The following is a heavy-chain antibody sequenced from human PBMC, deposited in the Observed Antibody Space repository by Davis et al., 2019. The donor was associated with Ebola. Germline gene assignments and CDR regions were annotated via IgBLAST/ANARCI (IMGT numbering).Heavy chain of an antibody. V-gene: IGHV6-1*01. CDR1: GDSVSSHSAA. J-gene: IGHJ4*02. CDR2: TYYRSKWYS. D-gene: IGHD6-19*01. CDR3: ARGTEVAGSRFDY. Sequence: SQTLSLTCAISGDSVSSHSAAWNWIRQSPSRGLEWLGRTYYRSKWYSVYAVSVKGRITINADTSKTQFSLQLNSVTPEDTAVYYCARGTEVAGSRFDYWGQGSLVTVSS.